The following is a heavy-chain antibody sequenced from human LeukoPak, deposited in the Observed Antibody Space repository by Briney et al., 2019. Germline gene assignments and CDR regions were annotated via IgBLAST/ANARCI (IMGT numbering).Heavy chain of an antibody. CDR3: ASRDTATGLD. CDR1: GGSFSGYY. CDR2: INHSGST. D-gene: IGHD5-18*01. J-gene: IGHJ4*02. V-gene: IGHV4-34*01. Sequence: KPSETLSLTCAVYGGSFSGYYWSWIRQPPGKGLEWIGEINHSGSTNYNPSLKSRVTISVDTSKNQFSLKLSSVTAADTAVYYCASRDTATGLDWGQGTLATVSS.